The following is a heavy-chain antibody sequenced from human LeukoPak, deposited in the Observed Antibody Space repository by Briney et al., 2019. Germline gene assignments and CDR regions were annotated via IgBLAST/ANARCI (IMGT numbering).Heavy chain of an antibody. Sequence: PSETLSLTCSVSGGSISRSTYFCIWIRQPPGKGLEWIGSVYYNGNTYYNPSLQSRVTISVDTSKNQFSLRLSSVTAADTAVYYCARLRYDSSVWGEGTLVTVSS. D-gene: IGHD3-22*01. CDR2: VYYNGNT. V-gene: IGHV4-39*01. CDR1: GGSISRSTYF. J-gene: IGHJ1*01. CDR3: ARLRYDSSV.